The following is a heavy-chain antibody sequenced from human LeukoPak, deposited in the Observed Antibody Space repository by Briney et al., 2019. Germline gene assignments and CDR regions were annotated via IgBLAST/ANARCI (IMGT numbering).Heavy chain of an antibody. Sequence: PGGSLRLSCAAYGFTFDDYGMSWVRPAPGKGLEWVSGINWNGGSTGYADSVKGRFTISRDNAKNSLYLQMNSLRAEDTAVYYCAKVWTTWPNWFDPWGQGTLVTVSS. J-gene: IGHJ5*02. V-gene: IGHV3-20*04. D-gene: IGHD3/OR15-3a*01. CDR3: AKVWTTWPNWFDP. CDR1: GFTFDDYG. CDR2: INWNGGST.